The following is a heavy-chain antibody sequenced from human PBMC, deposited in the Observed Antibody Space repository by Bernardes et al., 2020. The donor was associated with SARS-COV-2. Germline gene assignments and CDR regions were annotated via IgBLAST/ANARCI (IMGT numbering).Heavy chain of an antibody. CDR3: AKKADLDY. V-gene: IGHV3-48*02. J-gene: IGHJ4*02. CDR2: TSTTSSTR. Sequence: GSLRPSDTSYGIAVRSYIGGWAGQAGGKGLEWVSFTSTTSSTRYYADSVKGRFTISTDHAKNVVYLQMNRLRDEDTAMYYCAKKADLDYWGLGVLVTVST. CDR1: GIAVRSYI.